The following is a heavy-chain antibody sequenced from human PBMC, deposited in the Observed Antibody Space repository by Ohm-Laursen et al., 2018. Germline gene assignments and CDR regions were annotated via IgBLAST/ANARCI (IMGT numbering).Heavy chain of an antibody. V-gene: IGHV3-48*03. CDR1: GFTFSSYE. Sequence: SLRLSCAATGFTFSSYEINWVRQAPGKGLEWVSYISFSGGTINYADSVKSRFTISRDNAKNSLYLQMNSLRAEDTAVYYCARETPRATWGQGTLVTVSS. CDR2: ISFSGGTI. J-gene: IGHJ5*02. CDR3: ARETPRAT.